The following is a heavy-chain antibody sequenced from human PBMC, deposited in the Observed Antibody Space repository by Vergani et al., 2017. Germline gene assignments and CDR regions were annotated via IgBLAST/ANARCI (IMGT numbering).Heavy chain of an antibody. CDR2: IYDSRNN. D-gene: IGHD1-14*01. Sequence: QLQLQESGPRLVKPSETLCLTCSLSGMSISNNNYYWGRIRQPPGKGLEWIGSIYDSRNNNYSPSRKSRVSISVDTSKNQFSLNLTSVTAADTAVYYCARHLRXLARNDVFDIWGHGTLVTVSS. V-gene: IGHV4-39*01. CDR1: GMSISNNNYY. CDR3: ARHLRXLARNDVFDI. J-gene: IGHJ3*02.